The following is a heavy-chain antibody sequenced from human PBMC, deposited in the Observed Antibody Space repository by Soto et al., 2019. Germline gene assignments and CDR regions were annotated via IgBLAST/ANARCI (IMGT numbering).Heavy chain of an antibody. CDR2: ISWNSGNI. CDR1: GFTFDDYT. Sequence: PGGSLRLSCATSGFTFDDYTMHWVRQAPGKGLEWVSGISWNSGNIAYADSVKGRFTISRDNAKNSLFLQMNSLRAEDTAFYYCAKDQYSGYDSNLDYWGQGILVTVSS. V-gene: IGHV3-9*01. D-gene: IGHD5-12*01. CDR3: AKDQYSGYDSNLDY. J-gene: IGHJ4*02.